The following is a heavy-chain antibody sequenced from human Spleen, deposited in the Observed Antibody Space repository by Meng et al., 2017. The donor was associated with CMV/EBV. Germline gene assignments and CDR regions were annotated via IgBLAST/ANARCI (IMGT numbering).Heavy chain of an antibody. CDR2: IYWDDDK. J-gene: IGHJ5*02. CDR3: AHKHAAGGNWFDP. D-gene: IGHD6-13*01. V-gene: IGHV2-5*02. CDR1: GFSLSTSGVA. Sequence: QITLKESGPTLVKPTQTPTLTCTFSGFSLSTSGVAVGWIRQPPGQALEWVALIYWDDDKRYSPSLTGRVSITKGASNNQVVLTLTNMHPEDTGTYYCAHKHAAGGNWFDPWGQGTLVTVSS.